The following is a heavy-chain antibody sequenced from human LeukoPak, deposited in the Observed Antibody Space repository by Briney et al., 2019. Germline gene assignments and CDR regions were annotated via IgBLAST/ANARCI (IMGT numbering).Heavy chain of an antibody. CDR1: GFTFSSYW. Sequence: HAGGSLRLSCAASGFTFSSYWMSWVRQAPGKGLEWVANIKQDGSEKYYVDSVKGRFTISRDNAKNSLYLQMNSLRVEDTAVYYCARCTTGRTFGSLRKIKRSREIDYWGQGTLVTVSS. V-gene: IGHV3-7*01. CDR3: ARCTTGRTFGSLRKIKRSREIDY. CDR2: IKQDGSEK. J-gene: IGHJ4*02. D-gene: IGHD1-1*01.